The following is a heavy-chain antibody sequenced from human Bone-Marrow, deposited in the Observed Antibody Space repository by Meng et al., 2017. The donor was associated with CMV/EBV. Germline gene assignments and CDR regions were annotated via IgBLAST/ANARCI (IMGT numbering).Heavy chain of an antibody. Sequence: GESLKISCAASGFTFSSYSMNWVRQAPGKGLEWVSYISSSSRTIYYADSVKGRFTISRDNAKNSLYLQMNSLRAEDTAVYYCARVREWELSNSPFDYWGQGPLVTIYS. V-gene: IGHV3-48*04. D-gene: IGHD1-26*01. CDR2: ISSSSRTI. CDR3: ARVREWELSNSPFDY. J-gene: IGHJ4*02. CDR1: GFTFSSYS.